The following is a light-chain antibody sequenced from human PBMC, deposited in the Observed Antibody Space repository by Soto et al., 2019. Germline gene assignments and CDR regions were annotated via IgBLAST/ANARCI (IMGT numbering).Light chain of an antibody. CDR3: SSYTTSNTLVI. J-gene: IGLJ2*01. CDR2: DVN. V-gene: IGLV2-14*03. Sequence: QSALTQPASVSGSPGQSITVSCTGSSSDVGGSDLVSWYQQYPGKAPKLMIYDVNNRPSGVSNRFSGSKSGNTASLTISGLQAEDEAVYYCSSYTTSNTLVIFGGGTKVTVL. CDR1: SSDVGGSDL.